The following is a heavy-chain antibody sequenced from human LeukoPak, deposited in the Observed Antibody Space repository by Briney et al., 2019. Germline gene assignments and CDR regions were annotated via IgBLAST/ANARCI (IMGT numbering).Heavy chain of an antibody. CDR3: ARHRLNIVVVVASTYFWFDP. J-gene: IGHJ5*02. V-gene: IGHV4-39*01. Sequence: SETRSLTCTVSGGSISNSIYYWSWIRQPPGKGLEWIGSIYYSGSTYFNPSLKSRVTISVDTSKNQFSLNLSSVTAADTAVYYCARHRLNIVVVVASTYFWFDPWGQGTLVTVSS. CDR1: GGSISNSIYY. CDR2: IYYSGST. D-gene: IGHD2-15*01.